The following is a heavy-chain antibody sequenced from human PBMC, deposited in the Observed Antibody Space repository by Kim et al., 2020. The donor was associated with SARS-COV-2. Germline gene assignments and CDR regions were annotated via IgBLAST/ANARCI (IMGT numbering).Heavy chain of an antibody. V-gene: IGHV3-48*03. D-gene: IGHD2-15*01. CDR3: ASSGIVVVAAKNFDY. Sequence: DSVKGRFTISRDNAKNSLYLQMNSLRAEDTAVYYCASSGIVVVAAKNFDYWGQGTLVTVSS. J-gene: IGHJ4*02.